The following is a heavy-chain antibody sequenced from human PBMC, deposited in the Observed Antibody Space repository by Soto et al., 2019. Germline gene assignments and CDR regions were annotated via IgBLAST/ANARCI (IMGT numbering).Heavy chain of an antibody. CDR2: IRSKANSYAT. J-gene: IGHJ3*02. D-gene: IGHD3-3*01. V-gene: IGHV3-73*01. Sequence: GGSLRLSCAASGFTFSGSAMHWVRQASGKGREWVGRIRSKANSYATAYAASVKGRFTISRDDSKNTAYLQMNSLKTEDTAVYYCTRHRSRLWSGYSGDAFDIWGQGTMVTVSS. CDR3: TRHRSRLWSGYSGDAFDI. CDR1: GFTFSGSA.